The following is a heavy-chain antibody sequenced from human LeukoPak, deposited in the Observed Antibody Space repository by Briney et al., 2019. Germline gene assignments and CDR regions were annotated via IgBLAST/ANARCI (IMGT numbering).Heavy chain of an antibody. CDR3: ARHASGYDVNWFDP. D-gene: IGHD5-12*01. CDR2: IYYSGST. Sequence: SETLSLTCTVSGGSISSYYWIWIRQPPGKGLEWFGYIYYSGSTNYNPSLKSRVTISVDTSKNQFSLKLSSVTAADTAVYYCARHASGYDVNWFDPWGQGTLVTVSS. J-gene: IGHJ5*02. V-gene: IGHV4-59*08. CDR1: GGSISSYY.